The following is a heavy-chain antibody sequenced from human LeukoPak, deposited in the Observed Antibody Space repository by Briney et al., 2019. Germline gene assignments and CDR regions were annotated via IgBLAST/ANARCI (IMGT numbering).Heavy chain of an antibody. Sequence: PGGSLRLSCAASGFTFSSYGMHWVRQAPGKGLGWVAVIWYDGSNKYCADSVKGRFTISRDNSKNTLYLQMNSLRAEDTAVYYCASHPPDAFDIWGQGTMVTVSS. J-gene: IGHJ3*02. V-gene: IGHV3-33*01. CDR3: ASHPPDAFDI. CDR2: IWYDGSNK. CDR1: GFTFSSYG.